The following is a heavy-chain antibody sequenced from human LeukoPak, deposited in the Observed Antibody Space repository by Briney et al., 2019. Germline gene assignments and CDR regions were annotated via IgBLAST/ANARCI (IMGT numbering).Heavy chain of an antibody. J-gene: IGHJ3*02. CDR3: ATSSLARDYFFAFNI. CDR1: GYTLTELS. Sequence: GASVKVCCKVSGYTLTELSMHWVRQAPGKGLEWMGGSDPEDGETIYAQKFQGRVTMTEDTSTDTAYMELSSLRSEDTAVYYCATSSLARDYFFAFNIWGQGTMVTVSS. V-gene: IGHV1-24*01. CDR2: SDPEDGET. D-gene: IGHD3-10*01.